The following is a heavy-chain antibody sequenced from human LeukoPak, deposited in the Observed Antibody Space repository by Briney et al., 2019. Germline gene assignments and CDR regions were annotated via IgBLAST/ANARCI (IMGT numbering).Heavy chain of an antibody. CDR2: AYHNGRT. Sequence: SETLSLTCAVSGYSISSGYYWGWIRQSPGKGLEWIGSAYHNGRTYYSPSLKSRVTISVDTSKTQVSLKLSSVTAADTAVYYCARAKSIITEVRGAVPGRFDFWGQGTLVTVSS. CDR1: GYSISSGYY. V-gene: IGHV4-38-2*01. D-gene: IGHD3-10*01. J-gene: IGHJ4*02. CDR3: ARAKSIITEVRGAVPGRFDF.